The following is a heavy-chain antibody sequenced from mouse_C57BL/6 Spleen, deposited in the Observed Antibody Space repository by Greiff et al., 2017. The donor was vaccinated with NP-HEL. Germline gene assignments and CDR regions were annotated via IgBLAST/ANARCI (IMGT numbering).Heavy chain of an antibody. CDR1: GFTFSSYA. J-gene: IGHJ2*01. CDR2: ISSGGDYI. CDR3: TRGTVVAPFDY. Sequence: EVNLVESGEGLVKPGGSLKLSCAASGFTFSSYAMSWVRQTPEKRLEWVAYISSGGDYIYYADTVKGRFTISRDNARNTLYLQMSSLKSEDTAMYYCTRGTVVAPFDYWGQGTTLTVSS. D-gene: IGHD1-1*01. V-gene: IGHV5-9-1*02.